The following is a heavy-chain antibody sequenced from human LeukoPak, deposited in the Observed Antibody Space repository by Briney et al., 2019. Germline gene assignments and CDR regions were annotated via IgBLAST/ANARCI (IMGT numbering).Heavy chain of an antibody. D-gene: IGHD3-22*01. CDR3: ARGVSSGRTFDY. V-gene: IGHV4-34*01. CDR2: INHSGST. Sequence: KASETLSLTCAVYGGSFSGYYWSWIRQPPGKGLEWIGEINHSGSTNYNPSLKSRVTISVDTSKNQFSLKLSSVTAADTAVYYCARGVSSGRTFDYWGQGTLVTVSS. J-gene: IGHJ4*02. CDR1: GGSFSGYY.